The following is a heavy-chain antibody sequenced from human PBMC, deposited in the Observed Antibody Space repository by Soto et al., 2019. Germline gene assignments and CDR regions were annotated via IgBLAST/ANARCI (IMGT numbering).Heavy chain of an antibody. CDR1: GVSISSTNW. CDR2: IYHSGST. V-gene: IGHV4-4*02. J-gene: IGHJ5*02. CDR3: ASPRTYNLLTTNP. D-gene: IGHD3-9*01. Sequence: SETLSLTCAVSGVSISSTNWWTWVRQPPGKGLEWIGEIYHSGSTNYNPSLKSRVTISVDKSKNQFSLKLSSVTAADTAVYYCASPRTYNLLTTNPWGQGALVTVSS.